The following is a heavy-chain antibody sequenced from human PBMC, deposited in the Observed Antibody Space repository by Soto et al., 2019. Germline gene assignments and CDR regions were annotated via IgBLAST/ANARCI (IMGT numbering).Heavy chain of an antibody. J-gene: IGHJ6*02. D-gene: IGHD4-17*01. CDR1: GFTFSSYW. V-gene: IGHV3-74*01. CDR3: ARGDYGGNPELTHYYYYGMDV. Sequence: EVQLVESGGGLVQPGGSLRLSCAASGFTFSSYWMHWVRQAPGKGLVWVSRINSDGSSTSYADSVKGRFTISRDNAKNTLYLQMNSLRAEDTAVYYCARGDYGGNPELTHYYYYGMDVWGQGTTVTVSS. CDR2: INSDGSST.